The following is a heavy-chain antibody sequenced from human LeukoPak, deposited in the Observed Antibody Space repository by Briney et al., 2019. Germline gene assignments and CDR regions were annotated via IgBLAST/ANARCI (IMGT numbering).Heavy chain of an antibody. CDR3: AGVLRYFDWLSRDYYYYGMDV. J-gene: IGHJ6*02. CDR2: MNPNSGNT. CDR1: GYTFTSYD. Sequence: ASVKVSCKASGYTFTSYDINWVRQATGQGLEWMGWMNPNSGNTGYAQKFQGRVTITADESTSTAYMELSSLRSEDTAVYYCAGVLRYFDWLSRDYYYYGMDVWGQGTTVTVSS. D-gene: IGHD3-9*01. V-gene: IGHV1-8*01.